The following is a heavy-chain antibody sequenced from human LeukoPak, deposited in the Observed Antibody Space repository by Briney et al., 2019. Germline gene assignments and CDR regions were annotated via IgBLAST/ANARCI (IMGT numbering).Heavy chain of an antibody. D-gene: IGHD3-3*01. CDR1: GFTFSSYA. Sequence: PGGSLRLSCAASGFTFSSYAMSCVRQAPGKGLEWVSAISGSGGSTYYADSVKGRFTISRDNSKNTLYLQMNSLRAEDTAVYYCAKSVVTATYYDFWSGTTYGGNYYYYGMDVWGQGTTVTVSS. CDR2: ISGSGGST. CDR3: AKSVVTATYYDFWSGTTYGGNYYYYGMDV. J-gene: IGHJ6*02. V-gene: IGHV3-23*01.